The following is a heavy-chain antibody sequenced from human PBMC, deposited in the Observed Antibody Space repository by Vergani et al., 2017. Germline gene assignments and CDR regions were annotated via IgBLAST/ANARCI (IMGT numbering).Heavy chain of an antibody. V-gene: IGHV4-59*01. J-gene: IGHJ4*02. CDR2: IYYSGST. CDR1: GGSIRDYY. CDR3: ARLTGSYLYYFDY. D-gene: IGHD1-26*01. Sequence: QVQLQESGPGLVKPSETLSLTCIVSGGSIRDYYWTWIRQPPGKGLEWIGYIYYSGSTNDNPSLQSQVDISADTSKNQFSLKLNSVTAADTAVYYCARLTGSYLYYFDYWGQGTLVTVSS.